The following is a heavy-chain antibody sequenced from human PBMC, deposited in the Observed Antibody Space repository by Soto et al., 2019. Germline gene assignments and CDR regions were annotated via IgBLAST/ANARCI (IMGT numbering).Heavy chain of an antibody. CDR3: ARDNTESSLLWFGVLDY. CDR1: GYTFTSYG. D-gene: IGHD3-10*01. Sequence: QVQLVQSGAEVKKPGASVKVSCKASGYTFTSYGISWVRQSPGQGLEWMGWISAYNGNTNYAQKLQGRGTMTTDTCTSTDDEGLRGLKSDDTAVYYCARDNTESSLLWFGVLDYWGQGALVTVSS. V-gene: IGHV1-18*01. CDR2: ISAYNGNT. J-gene: IGHJ4*02.